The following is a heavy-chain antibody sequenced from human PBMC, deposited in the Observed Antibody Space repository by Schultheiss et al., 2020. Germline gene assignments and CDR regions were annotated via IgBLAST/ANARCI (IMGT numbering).Heavy chain of an antibody. D-gene: IGHD6-13*01. CDR3: ARDWGIWRDKMDY. CDR2: INPNSGGT. CDR1: GSTFTSYY. J-gene: IGHJ4*02. V-gene: IGHV1-2*02. Sequence: ASGKVSCKASGSTFTSYYMHWVRQAPGQGLEWMGWINPNSGGTNYAQKFQGRVTMTRDTSISTAYIDLSRLTSDDTAIYYCARDWGIWRDKMDYWGQGTLVTVSS.